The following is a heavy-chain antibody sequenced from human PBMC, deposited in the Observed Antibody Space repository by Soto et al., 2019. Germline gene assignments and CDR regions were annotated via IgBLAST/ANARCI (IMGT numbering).Heavy chain of an antibody. CDR1: GYTFSSYH. Sequence: QIQLVQSGAEVKKPGASVKVSCKASGYTFSSYHITWVRQAPGQGLEWMGWIRAYNGNKNYEQNIQSRVTMTTDPSTSTAYMDLRSLRSDDTSVYSCARDLPPVDYWGQGTLVTVSS. CDR2: IRAYNGNK. V-gene: IGHV1-18*01. J-gene: IGHJ4*02. CDR3: ARDLPPVDY.